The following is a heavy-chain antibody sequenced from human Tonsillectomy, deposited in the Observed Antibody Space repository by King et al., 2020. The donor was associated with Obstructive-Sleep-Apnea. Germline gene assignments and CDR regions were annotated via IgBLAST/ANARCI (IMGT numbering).Heavy chain of an antibody. CDR1: GGSISSDRW. V-gene: IGHV4-4*02. CDR2: IYQSGRT. J-gene: IGHJ4*02. Sequence: QLQLQESGPGLVKPSGTLSLTCAVSGGSISSDRWWSWVRQAPGKGLECIGEIYQSGRTNYNPSLKSRVTISIDKSKNQFSLKLNSVTVADTAVYYCAREGFLQGFDYWGQGTLVTVSS. CDR3: AREGFLQGFDY.